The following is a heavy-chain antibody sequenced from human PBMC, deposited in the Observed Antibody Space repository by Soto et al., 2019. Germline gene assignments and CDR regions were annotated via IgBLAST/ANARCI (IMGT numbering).Heavy chain of an antibody. CDR2: IYHSGST. CDR1: GYSISSGYY. V-gene: IGHV4-38-2*01. Sequence: PSETLSLTCAVSGYSISSGYYWGWIRQPPGKGLEWIGSIYHSGSTYYNPSLKSRVTISVDTSKNQFSLKLSSVTAADTAVYYCARGIRAYYDILTGYYPSGRVSWFDPWGQGTLVTVSS. D-gene: IGHD3-9*01. CDR3: ARGIRAYYDILTGYYPSGRVSWFDP. J-gene: IGHJ5*02.